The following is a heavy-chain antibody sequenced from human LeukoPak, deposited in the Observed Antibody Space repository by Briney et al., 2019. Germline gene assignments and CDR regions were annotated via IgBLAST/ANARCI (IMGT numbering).Heavy chain of an antibody. Sequence: PSETLSLTCTVSGGSISSSSYYWGWIRQPPGKGLEWIGSIYYSGSTYYNPSLKSRVTISVDTSKNQFSLKLSSVTAADTAVYYCARDGFELPFDYWGQGTLVTVSS. CDR2: IYYSGST. CDR1: GGSISSSSYY. V-gene: IGHV4-39*07. CDR3: ARDGFELPFDY. D-gene: IGHD1-26*01. J-gene: IGHJ4*02.